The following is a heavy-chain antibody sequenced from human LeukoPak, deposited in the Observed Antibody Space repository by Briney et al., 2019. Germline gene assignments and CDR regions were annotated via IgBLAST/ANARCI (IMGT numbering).Heavy chain of an antibody. CDR2: IYPGDSNT. Sequence: GESLKIFCKGSGYSFIYYWIGWVRQMPGKGLEWMGLIYPGDSNTVYRPSFQGQVTMSVDKSISTAYLQWSSLKASDTAMYYCAVRMAYDSIGDVNWWGQGTQVTVSS. CDR1: GYSFIYYW. CDR3: AVRMAYDSIGDVNW. J-gene: IGHJ1*01. D-gene: IGHD3-22*01. V-gene: IGHV5-51*01.